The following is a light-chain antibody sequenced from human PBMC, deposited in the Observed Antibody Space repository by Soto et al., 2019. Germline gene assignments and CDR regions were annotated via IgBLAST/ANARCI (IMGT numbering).Light chain of an antibody. CDR3: AAWDDRLNGVL. Sequence: QSVLTQPPSASGTPGQRVTLSCSGGASNIGSNSVTWYQQLPGTAPKLVLFGNNQRPSGVPDRISGSRSGTSASLAISGLQSEDAGDYYCAAWDDRLNGVLFGGGTKATVL. J-gene: IGLJ2*01. V-gene: IGLV1-44*01. CDR2: GNN. CDR1: ASNIGSNS.